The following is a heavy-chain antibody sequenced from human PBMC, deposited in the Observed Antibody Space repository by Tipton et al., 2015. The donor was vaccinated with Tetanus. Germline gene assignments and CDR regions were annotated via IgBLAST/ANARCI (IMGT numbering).Heavy chain of an antibody. Sequence: LRLSCTVSGGSISSFYWSWIRQPPGKGLEWIGYIYYSGSAKYNPSLKSRVTISEDTSKNQFSLKLSSVTAADTAVYYCAKVPSSSGSYYANWFDPWGQGTLVTVSS. J-gene: IGHJ5*02. CDR1: GGSISSFY. V-gene: IGHV4-59*01. CDR3: AKVPSSSGSYYANWFDP. D-gene: IGHD1-26*01. CDR2: IYYSGSA.